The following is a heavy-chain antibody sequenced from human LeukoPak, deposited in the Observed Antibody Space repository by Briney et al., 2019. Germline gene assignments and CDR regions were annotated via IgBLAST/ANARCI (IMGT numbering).Heavy chain of an antibody. D-gene: IGHD3-3*01. CDR1: GGSISSYY. CDR3: AGSRITIFGVVKYYFDY. CDR2: IYYSGST. V-gene: IGHV4-59*01. J-gene: IGHJ4*02. Sequence: SETLSLTCTVSGGSISSYYWSWLRQPPGKGLEWIGYIYYSGSTNYNPSLKSRVTISVDTSNNQFSLKLSSVTAADTAAYYCAGSRITIFGVVKYYFDYWGQGTLVTVSS.